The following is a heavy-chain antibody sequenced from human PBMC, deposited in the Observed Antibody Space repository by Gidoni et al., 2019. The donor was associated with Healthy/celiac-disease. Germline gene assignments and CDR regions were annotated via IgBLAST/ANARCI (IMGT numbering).Heavy chain of an antibody. Sequence: EVQLVESGGGLVKPGGSLRLSCAASGFTFSSYSMNWVRQAPGKGLEWVSSISSSSSYIYYADSVKGRFTISRDNAKNSLYLQMNSLRAEDTAVYYCARDANFDWSSNYYGMDVWGQGTTVTVSS. CDR1: GFTFSSYS. J-gene: IGHJ6*02. D-gene: IGHD3-9*01. V-gene: IGHV3-21*01. CDR3: ARDANFDWSSNYYGMDV. CDR2: ISSSSSYI.